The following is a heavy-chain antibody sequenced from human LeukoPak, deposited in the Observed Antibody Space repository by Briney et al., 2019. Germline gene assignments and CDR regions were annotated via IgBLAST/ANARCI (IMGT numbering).Heavy chain of an antibody. D-gene: IGHD2-2*01. CDR1: GFTFSSYA. CDR2: ISGSGGST. Sequence: GGSLGLSCAASGFTFSSYAMSWVRQAPGKGLEWVSAISGSGGSTYYADSVKGRFTISRDNSKSTLYLQMNSLRAEDTAVYYCANTGNIVVVPAARFDYWGQGTLVTVSS. V-gene: IGHV3-23*01. CDR3: ANTGNIVVVPAARFDY. J-gene: IGHJ4*02.